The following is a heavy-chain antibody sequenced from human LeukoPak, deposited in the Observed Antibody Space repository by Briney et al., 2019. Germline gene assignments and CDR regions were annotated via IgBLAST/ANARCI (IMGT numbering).Heavy chain of an antibody. CDR3: ARDLRMGSPWRQFDY. CDR1: GGSISSSTYY. V-gene: IGHV4-39*07. Sequence: PSETLSLTCTVSGGSISSSTYYWAWIRQPPGKGLEWVGNIFYSGSTYYNPSLKSRVTISVDTSKDQFSLKLTSVTAADTAVYYCARDLRMGSPWRQFDYWGQGTLVTVSS. J-gene: IGHJ4*02. CDR2: IFYSGST. D-gene: IGHD1-26*01.